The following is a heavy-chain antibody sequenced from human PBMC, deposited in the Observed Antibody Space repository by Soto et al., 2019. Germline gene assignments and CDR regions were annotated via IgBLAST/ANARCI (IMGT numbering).Heavy chain of an antibody. CDR2: IYPGDSDV. Sequence: EVKLVQSGAEVKKPGESLKISCKGSGYSFTSYWIAWVRQMPGQGLEWMGIIYPGDSDVTYSPSFQGQVTISADKSINTAYLQWSSLKASDTAMYYCARQWGSYTYLDYCGQGTLVTVSS. V-gene: IGHV5-51*01. D-gene: IGHD1-26*01. CDR1: GYSFTSYW. J-gene: IGHJ4*02. CDR3: ARQWGSYTYLDY.